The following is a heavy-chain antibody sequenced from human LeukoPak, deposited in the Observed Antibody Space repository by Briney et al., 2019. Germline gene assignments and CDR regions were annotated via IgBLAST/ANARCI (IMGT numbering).Heavy chain of an antibody. J-gene: IGHJ5*02. CDR3: AREDYLARGWFDP. Sequence: PSETLSLTCAVYGGSFSGYYWSWIRQPPGKGLEWIGEINHSGSTNYNPSLKSRVTISVDTSKNQFSLKLSSVTAADTAVYYCAREDYLARGWFDPWGQGTLVTVSS. CDR1: GGSFSGYY. CDR2: INHSGST. D-gene: IGHD4-11*01. V-gene: IGHV4-34*01.